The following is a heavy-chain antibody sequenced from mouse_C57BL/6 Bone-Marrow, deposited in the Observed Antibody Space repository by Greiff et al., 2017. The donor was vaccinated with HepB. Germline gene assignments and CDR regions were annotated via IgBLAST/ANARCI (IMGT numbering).Heavy chain of an antibody. CDR1: GYTFTSYW. CDR2: IYPGSGST. CDR3: ARRTVVALYYYAMDY. D-gene: IGHD1-1*01. V-gene: IGHV1-55*01. J-gene: IGHJ4*01. Sequence: QVQLQQPGAELVKPGASVKMSCKASGYTFTSYWITWVKQRPGQGLEWIGDIYPGSGSTNYNEKFKSKATLTVDTSSSTAYMQRSSLTSEDSAVYYDARRTVVALYYYAMDYWGQGTSVTVSS.